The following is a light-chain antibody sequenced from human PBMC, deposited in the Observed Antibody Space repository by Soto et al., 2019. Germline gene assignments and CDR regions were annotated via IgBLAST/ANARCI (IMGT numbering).Light chain of an antibody. V-gene: IGKV2-30*01. J-gene: IGKJ1*01. Sequence: DVVMTQSPLSLPVTLGQPASISCRSSQSLVYNDGNIYLNWFQQRTGQSPRRLIYKVSNRDSGVPDRFSGSGSDTDFTLKISRVEAEDVGVYYCMQGTHWPPAFGQGTKVDIK. CDR2: KVS. CDR3: MQGTHWPPA. CDR1: QSLVYNDGNIY.